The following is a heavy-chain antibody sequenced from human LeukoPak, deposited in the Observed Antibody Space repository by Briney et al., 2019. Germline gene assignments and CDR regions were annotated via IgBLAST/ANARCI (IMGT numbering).Heavy chain of an antibody. CDR1: GGSISSSSYY. J-gene: IGHJ4*02. CDR2: IYYSGST. D-gene: IGHD3-22*01. Sequence: PSETLSLTCTVSGGSISSSSYYWGWIRQPPGKGLEWIGSIYYSGSTYYNPSLKSRVTISVDTSKNQFSLKLSSVTAADTAVYYCARVNRHSSGYFTYYFDYWGQGTLVTVSS. CDR3: ARVNRHSSGYFTYYFDY. V-gene: IGHV4-39*07.